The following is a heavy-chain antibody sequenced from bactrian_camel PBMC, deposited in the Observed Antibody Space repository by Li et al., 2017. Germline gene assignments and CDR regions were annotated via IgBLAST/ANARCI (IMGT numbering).Heavy chain of an antibody. CDR1: GFTFSSYW. V-gene: IGHV3S1*01. D-gene: IGHD2*01. J-gene: IGHJ4*01. Sequence: HVQLVESGGGLVQPGGSLRLSCAASGFTFSSYWMYWVRQAPGKGLEWVSAINTGGGTTYYADSVKGRFTISRDNAKNTVYLQMNSLKPEDTALYYCAPSFRGSGSPDWGQGTQVTVS. CDR2: INTGGGTT. CDR3: APSFRGSGSPD.